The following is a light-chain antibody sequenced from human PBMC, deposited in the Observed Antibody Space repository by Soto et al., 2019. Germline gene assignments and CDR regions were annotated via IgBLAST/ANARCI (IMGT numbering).Light chain of an antibody. CDR2: GAS. V-gene: IGKV3-15*01. CDR1: QSVSSN. Sequence: EIVMTQSPATLPVSPGERATLSCRASQSVSSNLAWYQQKPGQAPRFLIYGASTRATGIPARFSGSGSGTEFTLTISSLQSEDFAVYYCQHYGSSPLTFGGGTKVDIK. CDR3: QHYGSSPLT. J-gene: IGKJ4*01.